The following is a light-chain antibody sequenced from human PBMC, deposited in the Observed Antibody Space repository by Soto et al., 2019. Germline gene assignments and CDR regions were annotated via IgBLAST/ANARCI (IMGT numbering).Light chain of an antibody. CDR2: EVS. CDR1: GSDVGTYNY. CDR3: TLYIRRTTV. V-gene: IGLV2-14*01. Sequence: QSALTQPASVSGSPGQSITISCTGTGSDVGTYNYVSWYQHHPGKAPKLMISEVSNRPSGVSDRFSGSKSGNTASLTISGLQAEADADYYCTLYIRRTTVSGGRTNVTVL. J-gene: IGLJ2*01.